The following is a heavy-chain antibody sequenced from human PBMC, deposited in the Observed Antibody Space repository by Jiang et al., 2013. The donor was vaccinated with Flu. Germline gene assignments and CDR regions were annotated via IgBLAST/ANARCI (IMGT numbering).Heavy chain of an antibody. CDR3: VRRRLSSRGYYFYGKDV. Sequence: SGAEVKKPGSSVKVSCKTSGGTFNSYTITWVRQAPGQGLEWMGRIIPISGTTKYAQKFQGRVTFTAANCTNTAYMDLSRLSSEDTAVYYCVRRRLSSRGYYFYGKDVWGQGTTLTVSS. CDR1: GGTFNSYT. V-gene: IGHV1-69*06. J-gene: IGHJ6*02. D-gene: IGHD3-22*01. CDR2: IIPISGTT.